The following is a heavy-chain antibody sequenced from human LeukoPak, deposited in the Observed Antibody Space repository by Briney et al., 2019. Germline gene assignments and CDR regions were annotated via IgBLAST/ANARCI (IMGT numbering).Heavy chain of an antibody. CDR3: ARDGEDGRGGWFDP. CDR2: INHRGST. V-gene: IGHV4-34*01. D-gene: IGHD3-3*01. J-gene: IGHJ5*02. CDR1: GGSFSGYY. Sequence: SETLSLTCAVYGGSFSGYYWSWIRQPPGKGLEWIGEINHRGSTNYNPSLKSRVTISVDTSKNQFSLKLSSVTAADTAVYYCARDGEDGRGGWFDPWGQGILVTVSS.